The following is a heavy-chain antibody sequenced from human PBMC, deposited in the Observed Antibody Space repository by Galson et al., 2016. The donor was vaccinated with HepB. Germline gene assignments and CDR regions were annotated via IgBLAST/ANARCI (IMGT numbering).Heavy chain of an antibody. CDR2: IYYSGTT. V-gene: IGHV4-39*02. CDR1: GGSIGRSTYY. J-gene: IGHJ6*02. D-gene: IGHD1-14*01. CDR3: ARDPGTSPPEYYYALDV. Sequence: SETLSLTCSVSGGSIGRSTYYWVWIRQAPGKGLEYIGNIYYSGTTYYNPSLESPLTMSLDASKNHFSLKLSSVTASDTAVYYCARDPGTSPPEYYYALDVWGQGTTVIVSS.